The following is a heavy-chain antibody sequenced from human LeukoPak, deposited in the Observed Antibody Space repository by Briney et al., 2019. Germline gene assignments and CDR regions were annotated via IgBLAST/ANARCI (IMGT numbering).Heavy chain of an antibody. CDR3: ARVASGYHWRGTAYYYYYMDI. V-gene: IGHV3-15*01. Sequence: GGSLRLSCAASGFTFSNAWMSWVRQAPGKGLEWVGRIKSKTDGGTTDYAAPVKGRFTISRDDSKNTLYLQMNSLRAEDTALYYWARVASGYHWRGTAYYYYYMDIWGKGTPVTIS. CDR2: IKSKTDGGTT. D-gene: IGHD3-22*01. J-gene: IGHJ6*03. CDR1: GFTFSNAW.